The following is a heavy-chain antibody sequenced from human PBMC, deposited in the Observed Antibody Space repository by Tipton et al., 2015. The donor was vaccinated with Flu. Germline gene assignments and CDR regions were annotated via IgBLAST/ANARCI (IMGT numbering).Heavy chain of an antibody. D-gene: IGHD6-13*01. CDR3: ARSKVAAGTESFDY. V-gene: IGHV4-34*01. Sequence: TLSLTCAVYGGSFSGCYWSWIRQPPGKGLEWIGEINHSGSTNYNPSLKSRVTISVDTSKNQFSLKLSSVTAADTAVYYCARSKVAAGTESFDYWGQGTLVTVSS. J-gene: IGHJ4*02. CDR1: GGSFSGCY. CDR2: INHSGST.